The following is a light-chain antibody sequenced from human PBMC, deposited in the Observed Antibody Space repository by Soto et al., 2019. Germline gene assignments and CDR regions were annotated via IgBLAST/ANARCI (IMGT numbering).Light chain of an antibody. CDR3: AAWDDSLSGVV. CDR2: MNN. J-gene: IGLJ2*01. Sequence: QSVLTQPPSASGTPGQRVTISCSGSSSNLGSNYVYWYQQLPGTAPKLLLYMNNQRPSGVPDRFSGSKSGTSASLAISGLRSEDEADYYCAAWDDSLSGVVFGGGTQLTVL. V-gene: IGLV1-47*01. CDR1: SSNLGSNY.